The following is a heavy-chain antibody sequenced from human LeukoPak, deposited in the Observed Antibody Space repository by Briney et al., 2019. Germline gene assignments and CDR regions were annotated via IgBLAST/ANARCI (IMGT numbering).Heavy chain of an antibody. CDR2: IQSTGTTI. CDR1: GFTFSSFE. Sequence: PGGSLRLSCAASGFTFSSFEMNWVRQAPGKGLEWVSYIQSTGTTIHYADSVKGRFTISRDNAENSLYLQVNNLRVEDTAVYYCVRSDRETYALDIWGQGAMVTVSS. V-gene: IGHV3-48*03. CDR3: VRSDRETYALDI. D-gene: IGHD3-10*01. J-gene: IGHJ3*02.